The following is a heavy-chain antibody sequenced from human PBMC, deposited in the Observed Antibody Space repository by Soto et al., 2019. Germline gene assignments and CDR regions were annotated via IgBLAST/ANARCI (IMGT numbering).Heavy chain of an antibody. CDR2: INPNSGGT. V-gene: IGHV1-2*02. D-gene: IGHD3-3*01. Sequence: ASVKVSCKASGYTFTGYYIHWVRQAPGQGLECMGWINPNSGGTNYAQKFQGRVTMTRDTSISTAYMELSRLRSDDTAVYYCARDFQVTGYYDFWSGYLPFDPWGQGTLVTVSS. J-gene: IGHJ5*02. CDR3: ARDFQVTGYYDFWSGYLPFDP. CDR1: GYTFTGYY.